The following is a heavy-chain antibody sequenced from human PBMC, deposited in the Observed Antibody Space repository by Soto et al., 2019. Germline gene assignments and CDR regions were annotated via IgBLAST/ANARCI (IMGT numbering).Heavy chain of an antibody. V-gene: IGHV4-59*01. CDR1: GGSISSYY. D-gene: IGHD2-15*01. CDR2: IYYSGST. J-gene: IGHJ6*03. Sequence: SETLSLTCTASGGSISSYYWSWIRQPPGKGLEWIGYIYYSGSTNYNPSLKSRVTISVDTSKNQFSLKLSSVTAADTAVYYCARGYLGYCSGGSCYPVAYYMDVWGKGTTVTVSS. CDR3: ARGYLGYCSGGSCYPVAYYMDV.